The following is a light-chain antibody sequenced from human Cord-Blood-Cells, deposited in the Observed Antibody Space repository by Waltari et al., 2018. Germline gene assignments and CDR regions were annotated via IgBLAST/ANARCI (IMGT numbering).Light chain of an antibody. CDR2: DVS. CDR1: QSHRHSDGKTY. CDR3: MQYIRLQT. Sequence: TVITKTHRSLSVTAVPRAPISCYSSQSHRHSDGKTYFYWYLQKPGQAPQLLIYDVSSRFTGVPDRFSGSGSGTDFTLNISRVEAEDVGVYYCMQYIRLQTFGQGTKVEIK. V-gene: IGKV2-29*02. J-gene: IGKJ1*01.